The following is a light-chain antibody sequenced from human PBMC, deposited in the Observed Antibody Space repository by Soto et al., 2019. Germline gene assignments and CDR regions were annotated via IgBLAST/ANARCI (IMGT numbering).Light chain of an antibody. J-gene: IGKJ1*01. CDR3: LQHNSYPWT. CDR1: QGINNY. CDR2: GAS. Sequence: DIQMTQSPSAMSASVGDRVTIACRASQGINNYLVWFQQKPGKVPKRLIFGASSLQSGVPSRFSGSGFGTEFTLTITSLQPEDFATYYCLQHNSYPWTFGQGTKVEIK. V-gene: IGKV1-17*03.